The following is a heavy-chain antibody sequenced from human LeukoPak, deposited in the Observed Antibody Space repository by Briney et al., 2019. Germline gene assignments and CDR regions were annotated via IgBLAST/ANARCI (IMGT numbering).Heavy chain of an antibody. V-gene: IGHV4-34*01. Sequence: PSETLSLTCAVYGGSFSGYYWSWIRQPPGKGLEWIGEINHSGSTNYNPSLKSRVTISVDTSKNQFSLKLSSVTAADTAMYYCARARDTVTYGYWGQGTLVTVSS. J-gene: IGHJ4*02. CDR2: INHSGST. CDR1: GGSFSGYY. D-gene: IGHD4-17*01. CDR3: ARARDTVTYGY.